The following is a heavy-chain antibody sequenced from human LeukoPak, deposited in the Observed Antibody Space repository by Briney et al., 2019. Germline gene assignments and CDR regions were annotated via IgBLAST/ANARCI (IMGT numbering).Heavy chain of an antibody. CDR1: GYTFTGCY. CDR2: INPNSGGT. Sequence: ASVKVSCKASGYTFTGCYMHWVRQAPGQGLEWMGWINPNSGGTNYAQKFQGRVTMTRDTSISTAYMELSRLRSDDTAVYYCARAPSTDDFWSGYYRWGQGTLVTVSS. V-gene: IGHV1-2*02. J-gene: IGHJ4*02. D-gene: IGHD3-3*01. CDR3: ARAPSTDDFWSGYYR.